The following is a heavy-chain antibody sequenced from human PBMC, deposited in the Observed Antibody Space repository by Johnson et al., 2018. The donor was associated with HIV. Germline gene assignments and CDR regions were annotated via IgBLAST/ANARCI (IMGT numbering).Heavy chain of an antibody. V-gene: IGHV3-15*01. CDR2: IKSKTDGGTT. CDR3: ASFLSGWYWVGAFDI. D-gene: IGHD6-19*01. J-gene: IGHJ3*02. Sequence: VQLVESGGGLVKPGGSLRLSCAASGFTFSNAWMSWVRQAPGKGLEWVGRIKSKTDGGTTDYAAPVKGRFTISRDDSKNTLYLQMNSLKTEDTAVYYCASFLSGWYWVGAFDIWGQGTMVTVSS. CDR1: GFTFSNAW.